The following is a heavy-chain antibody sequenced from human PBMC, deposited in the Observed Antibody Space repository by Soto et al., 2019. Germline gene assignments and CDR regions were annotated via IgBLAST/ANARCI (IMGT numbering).Heavy chain of an antibody. V-gene: IGHV3-23*01. CDR2: ISGSGGST. D-gene: IGHD2-15*01. Sequence: GGSLRLSCAASGFTFSSYAMSWVRQAPGKGLEWVSAISGSGGSTYYADSVKGRFTISRDNSGNTLFLEMYSLRAADTAVYYCARGRGKGYCSGGSCYYIYYYYYMDVWGKGTTVTVSS. CDR1: GFTFSSYA. CDR3: ARGRGKGYCSGGSCYYIYYYYYMDV. J-gene: IGHJ6*03.